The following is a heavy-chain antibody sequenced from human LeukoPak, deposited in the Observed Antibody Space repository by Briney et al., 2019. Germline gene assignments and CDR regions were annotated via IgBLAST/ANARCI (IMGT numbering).Heavy chain of an antibody. Sequence: SQTLSLTCTVSGGSISSGSYYWSWIRQPAGKGLEWIGRIYTSGSTNYNPSLKSRVTISVDTSKNQFSLKLSSVTAADTAVYYCARDTVPSGSYSYYYMDVWGKGTTVTVS. J-gene: IGHJ6*03. CDR3: ARDTVPSGSYSYYYMDV. CDR1: GGSISSGSYY. V-gene: IGHV4-61*02. CDR2: IYTSGST. D-gene: IGHD1-26*01.